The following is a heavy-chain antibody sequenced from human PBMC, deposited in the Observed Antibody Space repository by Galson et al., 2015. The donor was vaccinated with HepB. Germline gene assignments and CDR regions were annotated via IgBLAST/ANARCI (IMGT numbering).Heavy chain of an antibody. Sequence: SLRLSCAASGFTFGDYAMSWVRQAPGKGLEWVGFIRSKAYGGTTEYAASVKGRFTISRVDSKSIAYLQMNSLKTEDTAVYYCTRDFHPNAIAAAGTFHPSPFVYYYYYGMDVWGQGTTVTVSS. D-gene: IGHD6-13*01. CDR1: GFTFGDYA. V-gene: IGHV3-49*04. CDR3: TRDFHPNAIAAAGTFHPSPFVYYYYYGMDV. J-gene: IGHJ6*02. CDR2: IRSKAYGGTT.